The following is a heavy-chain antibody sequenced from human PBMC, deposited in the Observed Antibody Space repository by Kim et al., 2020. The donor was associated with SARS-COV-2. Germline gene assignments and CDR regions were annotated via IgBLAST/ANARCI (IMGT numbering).Heavy chain of an antibody. CDR3: ARRRKVYSSEGWFDP. V-gene: IGHV1-8*01. D-gene: IGHD6-25*01. J-gene: IGHJ5*02. Sequence: QKFQGRVTMTRNTSISTAYMELSSLRSEDTAVYYCARRRKVYSSEGWFDPWGQGTLVTVSS.